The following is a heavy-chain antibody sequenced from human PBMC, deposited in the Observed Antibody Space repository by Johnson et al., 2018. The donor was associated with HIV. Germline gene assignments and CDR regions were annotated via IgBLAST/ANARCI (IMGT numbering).Heavy chain of an antibody. CDR2: ISGDGSSS. Sequence: VQLVESGGGLVQPGGSLRLSCEVSGFTISTFWMHWVRQVPGKGLMWVSRISGDGSSSSYADSVKGRFTISRDNAKNSLYLQINSLRPEDTAVYYCARDLPSTMIVVVIQPRDAFDIWGQGTMVTVSS. CDR3: ARDLPSTMIVVVIQPRDAFDI. D-gene: IGHD3-22*01. J-gene: IGHJ3*02. CDR1: GFTISTFW. V-gene: IGHV3-74*01.